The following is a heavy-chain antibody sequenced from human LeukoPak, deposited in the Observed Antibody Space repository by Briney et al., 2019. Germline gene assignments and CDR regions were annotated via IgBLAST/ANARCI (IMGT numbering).Heavy chain of an antibody. CDR1: GGSISSYY. CDR3: ASTDSSSSISLFDY. Sequence: SETLSLTCTVSGGSISSYYWSWIRQPAGKGLEWIGRIYTSGSTNYNPSLKSRVTMSVATSKNQFSRKLSFWTAADTAVYYCASTDSSSSISLFDYWGQGTLVTVSS. J-gene: IGHJ4*02. V-gene: IGHV4-4*07. D-gene: IGHD6-6*01. CDR2: IYTSGST.